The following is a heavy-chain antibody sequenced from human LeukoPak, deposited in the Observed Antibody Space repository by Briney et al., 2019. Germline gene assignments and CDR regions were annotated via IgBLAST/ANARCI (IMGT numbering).Heavy chain of an antibody. CDR1: GDSVSSNSAA. CDR2: TYYRSKWYN. Sequence: SQTLSLTCAISGDSVSSNSAAWSWIRQSPSRGLEWLGRTYYRSKWYNDYAISVKSRITINPDTSKNQFSLQLNSVTPEGTAVYYCARGGGKIDYWGQGTLVTVSS. D-gene: IGHD4-23*01. CDR3: ARGGGKIDY. J-gene: IGHJ4*02. V-gene: IGHV6-1*01.